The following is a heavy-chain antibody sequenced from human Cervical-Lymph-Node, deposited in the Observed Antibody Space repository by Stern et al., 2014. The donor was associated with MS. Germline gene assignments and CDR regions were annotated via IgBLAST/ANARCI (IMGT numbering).Heavy chain of an antibody. D-gene: IGHD1-26*01. Sequence: VQLVESGGGVVQPGRFLRVSCAASGFVFRRYALHWVSQAPGKGLELVAVISYDGRYKYYTNSVKGRFTVSRDNSNNTVDLEMNSLRLEDTAVYYCAKGGSGSYLDWGQGSLVTVSS. CDR2: ISYDGRYK. CDR3: AKGGSGSYLD. V-gene: IGHV3-30*04. CDR1: GFVFRRYA. J-gene: IGHJ4*02.